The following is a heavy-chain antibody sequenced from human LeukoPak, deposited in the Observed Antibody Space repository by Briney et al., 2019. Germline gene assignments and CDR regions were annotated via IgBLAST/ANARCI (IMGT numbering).Heavy chain of an antibody. Sequence: ASVKVSCKASGYTFTSYGISWVRQAPGQGLEWMGWISAYNGNTNYAQKLQGRVTITTDTSTSTAYMELRSLRSDDTAVYYCARVLYCSGGSCYLYYFDYWGQGTLVTVSS. CDR1: GYTFTSYG. CDR3: ARVLYCSGGSCYLYYFDY. CDR2: ISAYNGNT. J-gene: IGHJ4*02. D-gene: IGHD2-15*01. V-gene: IGHV1-18*01.